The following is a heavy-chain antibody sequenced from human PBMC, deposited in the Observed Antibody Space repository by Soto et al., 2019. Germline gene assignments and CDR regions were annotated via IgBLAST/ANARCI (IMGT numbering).Heavy chain of an antibody. V-gene: IGHV5-51*01. CDR1: GYSFTSYW. CDR2: IYPGDSDT. CDR3: ARGDSSSSGAFDI. D-gene: IGHD6-6*01. J-gene: IGHJ3*02. Sequence: PGESLKISCKGSGYSFTSYWIGWVRQMPGKGQEWMGIIYPGDSDTRYSPSFQGQFSISADKSISTAYLQWSSLKASDTAMYYCARGDSSSSGAFDIWGQGTMVTVSS.